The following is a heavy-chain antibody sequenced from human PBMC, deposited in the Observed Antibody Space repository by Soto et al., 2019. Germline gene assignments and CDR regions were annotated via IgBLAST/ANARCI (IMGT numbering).Heavy chain of an antibody. J-gene: IGHJ4*02. V-gene: IGHV4-34*01. Sequence: SETLSLTCAVYGGSLSGYYWSWIRQPPGKGLEWIGEINHSGSTNYNPSLKSRVTISVDTSKNQFSLKLSSVTAADTAVYYCARGRGLPGYFDYWGKGTLVTVSS. CDR3: ARGRGLPGYFDY. CDR2: INHSGST. D-gene: IGHD2-21*02. CDR1: GGSLSGYY.